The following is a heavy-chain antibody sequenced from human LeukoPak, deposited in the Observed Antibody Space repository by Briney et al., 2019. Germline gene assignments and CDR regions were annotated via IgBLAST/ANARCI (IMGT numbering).Heavy chain of an antibody. J-gene: IGHJ6*02. D-gene: IGHD6-19*01. CDR1: GFTFDDSA. CDR3: AKDRLPGGIAVAGTDDGMDV. CDR2: ISGDGGDI. Sequence: GGSLRLSCAASGFTFDDSAMHWVRQAPGKGLDWVCLISGDGGDIFYADSVKGRFTISRDNSKNSLYLQMNSLRTEDTAFYYCAKDRLPGGIAVAGTDDGMDVWGQGTTVTVSS. V-gene: IGHV3-43*02.